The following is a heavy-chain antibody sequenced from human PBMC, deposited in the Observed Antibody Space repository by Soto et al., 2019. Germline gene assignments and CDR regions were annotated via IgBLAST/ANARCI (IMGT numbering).Heavy chain of an antibody. D-gene: IGHD2-2*01. CDR3: ARGDMPWAYYYYGMDV. CDR2: IIPIFGTA. J-gene: IGHJ6*02. Sequence: SVKVSCKASGGTFSNYAISWVRQAPGQGLEWMGGIIPIFGTANYAQKFQGRVTITADESTSTAYMELSSLRSEDTAVYYCARGDMPWAYYYYGMDVWGQGATVTVSS. V-gene: IGHV1-69*13. CDR1: GGTFSNYA.